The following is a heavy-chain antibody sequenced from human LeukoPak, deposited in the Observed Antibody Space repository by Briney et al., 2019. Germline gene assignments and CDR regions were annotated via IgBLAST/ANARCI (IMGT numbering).Heavy chain of an antibody. V-gene: IGHV4-34*01. Sequence: SETLSLTCAVYGGSFSGYYWSWIRQPPGKGLEWIGEINHSGSTNYNPSLKSRVTISVDTSKNQFSLKLSSVTAVDTAVYCCARVKRQWLVRGYFDYWGQGTLVTVSS. D-gene: IGHD6-19*01. CDR1: GGSFSGYY. J-gene: IGHJ4*02. CDR3: ARVKRQWLVRGYFDY. CDR2: INHSGST.